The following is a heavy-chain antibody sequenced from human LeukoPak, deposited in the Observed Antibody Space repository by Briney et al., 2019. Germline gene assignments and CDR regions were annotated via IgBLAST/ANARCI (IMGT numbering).Heavy chain of an antibody. CDR1: GLPFSSYA. J-gene: IGHJ4*02. CDR3: AKSIRFEGSTWYFEY. CDR2: FCGWGGST. Sequence: GGSLRLSCAASGLPFSSYAVRWVPKARGEGLEGVSPFCGWGGSTYYADPEAGRVTISRDHSKNQLYVQMNSLSNEDRALYYCAKSIRFEGSTWYFEYWGQGTLVTVSS. D-gene: IGHD2-2*01. V-gene: IGHV3-23*01.